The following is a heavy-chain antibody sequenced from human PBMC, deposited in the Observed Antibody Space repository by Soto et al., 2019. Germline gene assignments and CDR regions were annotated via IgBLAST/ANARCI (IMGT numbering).Heavy chain of an antibody. Sequence: KPSETLSLTFTVSGGSISSGGYYWSWIRQHPGKGLEWIGYIYYSGSTYYNPSLKSRVTISVDTSKNQFSLKLSSVTAADTAVYYCGRSVRDYYDRSGYSSLIPWFDPWGQGTLVTVSS. CDR1: GGSISSGGYY. V-gene: IGHV4-31*03. J-gene: IGHJ5*02. CDR2: IYYSGST. D-gene: IGHD3-22*01. CDR3: GRSVRDYYDRSGYSSLIPWFDP.